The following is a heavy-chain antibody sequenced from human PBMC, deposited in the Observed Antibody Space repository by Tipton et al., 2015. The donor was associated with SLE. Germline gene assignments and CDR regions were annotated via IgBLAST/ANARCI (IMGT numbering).Heavy chain of an antibody. D-gene: IGHD3-22*01. V-gene: IGHV4-39*07. CDR3: ARETYYYDRNDYQGLDY. CDR1: GGYISSSSYY. J-gene: IGHJ4*02. Sequence: TLSLTCTVSGGYISSSSYYWDWIRQPPGKGLEWIGSIYYSGSTYYNPSLKSRVTISVDTSKNQFSLKLSSVTAADTAVYYCARETYYYDRNDYQGLDYWGQGTLVTVSS. CDR2: IYYSGST.